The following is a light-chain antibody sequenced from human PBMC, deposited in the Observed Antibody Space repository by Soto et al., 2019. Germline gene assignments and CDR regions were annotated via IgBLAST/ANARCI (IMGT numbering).Light chain of an antibody. Sequence: QSVLTQPPSVSAAPGQMVTISCSGGSSNIGNNYVSWYQQLPGTAPKLLIYENIKRPSGIPDRFSGSKFGTSATLDITGLQTGDEADYYCGTWDSGLSALFGTGTKVTVL. V-gene: IGLV1-51*02. CDR3: GTWDSGLSAL. CDR1: SSNIGNNY. J-gene: IGLJ1*01. CDR2: ENI.